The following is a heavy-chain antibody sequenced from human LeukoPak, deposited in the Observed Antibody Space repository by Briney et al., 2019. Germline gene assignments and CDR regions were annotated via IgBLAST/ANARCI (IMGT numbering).Heavy chain of an antibody. V-gene: IGHV4-59*12. Sequence: SETLSLTCTVSGDSISSYYWSWIRQPPGKGLEWIGYIYHSGSTYYNPSLKSRVTISVDRSKNQFSLKLSSVTAADTAVYYCARKQQLGAFDIWGQGTMVTVSS. CDR2: IYHSGST. D-gene: IGHD6-13*01. CDR3: ARKQQLGAFDI. CDR1: GDSISSYY. J-gene: IGHJ3*02.